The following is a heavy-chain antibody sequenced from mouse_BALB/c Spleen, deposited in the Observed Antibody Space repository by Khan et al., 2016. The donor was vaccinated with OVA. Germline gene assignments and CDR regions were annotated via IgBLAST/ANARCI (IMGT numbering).Heavy chain of an antibody. V-gene: IGHV3-2*02. CDR3: ARDGSRYNYAMNY. J-gene: IGHJ4*01. CDR2: ISSSGST. CDR1: GYSINSDYA. D-gene: IGHD2-3*01. Sequence: EVQLQESGPGLVKPSQSLSLTCTVTGYSINSDYAWNWIRQFPGNKLEWMGYISSSGSTNYKPALKSLISITLHPSKHHFFLQLNSVTTEDPTTYNFARDGSRYNYAMNYWGQGTSVTVSS.